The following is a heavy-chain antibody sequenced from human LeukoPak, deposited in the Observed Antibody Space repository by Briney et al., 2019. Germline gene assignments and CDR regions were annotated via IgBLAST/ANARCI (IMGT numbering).Heavy chain of an antibody. CDR1: GYTFTNYG. J-gene: IGHJ4*02. CDR2: ISAYNGHT. Sequence: ASVKVSCKASGYTFTNYGINWVRQAPGQGLEWMGWISAYNGHTNYAQNLQGRVTMTTDTSTSTAYMGLRSLRSDDTAVYFCARDSSGFPRDASDYWGQGTLVTVSS. D-gene: IGHD3-22*01. V-gene: IGHV1-18*01. CDR3: ARDSSGFPRDASDY.